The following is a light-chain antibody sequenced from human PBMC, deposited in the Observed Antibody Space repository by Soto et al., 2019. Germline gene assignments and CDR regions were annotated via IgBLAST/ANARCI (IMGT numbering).Light chain of an antibody. V-gene: IGLV2-14*01. CDR1: SSDIGGYNY. CDR2: DVS. Sequence: QSALTQPASVSGSPGQSITISCTGSSSDIGGYNYVSWYQQHPGKAPKFIIYDVSNRPSGVSNRFSGSKSGNTASLTISGLQAEDEADYYCSSYTRSSTVVFGGGTKVTVL. CDR3: SSYTRSSTVV. J-gene: IGLJ2*01.